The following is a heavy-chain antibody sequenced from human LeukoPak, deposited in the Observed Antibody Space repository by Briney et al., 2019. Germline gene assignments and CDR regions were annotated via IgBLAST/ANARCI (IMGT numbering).Heavy chain of an antibody. D-gene: IGHD1-7*01. Sequence: SETLSLTCAVYGGSFSGYYWSWIRQPRGKGVEWSGEFNHSRSTNSNPSLNRRVTISVDTSQHQFSLKLSSVTAADTAVYYCAAAGITGPTDYFDYWGQGTLVTVSS. J-gene: IGHJ4*02. V-gene: IGHV4-34*01. CDR1: GGSFSGYY. CDR3: AAAGITGPTDYFDY. CDR2: FNHSRST.